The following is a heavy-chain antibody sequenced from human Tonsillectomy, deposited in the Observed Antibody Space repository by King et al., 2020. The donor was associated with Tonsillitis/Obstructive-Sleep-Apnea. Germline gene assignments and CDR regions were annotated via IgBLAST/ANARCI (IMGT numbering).Heavy chain of an antibody. CDR1: GGSISSYY. D-gene: IGHD2-8*01. Sequence: QLQESGPGLVKPSETLSLTCTVSGGSISSYYWSWIRQPPGKRLEWIGYIYYSGNTNYNPSLKSRVTISVDTSKNQFSLKLSSVTAADTAVYYCARDMVLEAGGDAFDIWGQGTMVTVSS. J-gene: IGHJ3*02. CDR2: IYYSGNT. V-gene: IGHV4-59*01. CDR3: ARDMVLEAGGDAFDI.